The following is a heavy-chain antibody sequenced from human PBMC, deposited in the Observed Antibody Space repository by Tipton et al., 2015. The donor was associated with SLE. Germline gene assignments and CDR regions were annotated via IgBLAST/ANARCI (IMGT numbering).Heavy chain of an antibody. CDR2: SHPGDSDT. J-gene: IGHJ4*02. V-gene: IGHV5-51*03. CDR3: AKGTAAGGFDY. CDR1: GYNFPNYW. Sequence: QSGAEVKKPGESLTISCKASGYNFPNYWIGWVRQMPGKGLEGMGISHPGDSDTRYSPSFQGQVTISADKSITTAFLQWSRLKASDSAMYYCAKGTAAGGFDYWGQGTLVTVPS. D-gene: IGHD6-13*01.